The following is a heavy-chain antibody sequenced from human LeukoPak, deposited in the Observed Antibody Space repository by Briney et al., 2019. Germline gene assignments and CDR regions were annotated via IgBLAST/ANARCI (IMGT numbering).Heavy chain of an antibody. D-gene: IGHD6-13*01. J-gene: IGHJ5*02. CDR1: GFTFSSYP. CDR3: ARDGSSWSNWLDP. V-gene: IGHV3-30-3*01. CDR2: ISYDGSNK. Sequence: PGRSLRLSCAASGFTFSSYPMHWVRQAPGKGLEWVALISYDGSNKYFADSVKGRFTISRDNVKNTLYLQMNSLRAEDTAVYYCARDGSSWSNWLDPWGQGTLVTVSS.